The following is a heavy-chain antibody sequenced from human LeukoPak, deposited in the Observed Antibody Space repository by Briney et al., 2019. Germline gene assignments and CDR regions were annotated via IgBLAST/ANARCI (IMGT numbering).Heavy chain of an antibody. J-gene: IGHJ4*02. CDR3: AGVMKQLVTGGFDY. CDR2: IYSGGST. D-gene: IGHD6-13*01. V-gene: IGHV3-53*01. Sequence: GGSLRLSCAASGFTVSSNYMSWVRQAPGKGLEWVSVIYSGGSTYYADSVKGRFTISRDNSKNTLYLQMNSLRAEDTAVYYCAGVMKQLVTGGFDYWGQGTLVTVSS. CDR1: GFTVSSNY.